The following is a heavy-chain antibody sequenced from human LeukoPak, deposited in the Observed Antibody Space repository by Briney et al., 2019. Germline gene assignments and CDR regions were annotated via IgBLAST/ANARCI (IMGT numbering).Heavy chain of an antibody. J-gene: IGHJ3*02. CDR1: GFTFSSYG. D-gene: IGHD2-15*01. V-gene: IGHV3-30*02. CDR2: IRYDGSNK. Sequence: GGSLRLSCAASGFTFSSYGMHWVRQAPGKGLEWVAFIRYDGSNKYYADSVKGRFTISRDNSKNTLYLQMNSLRAEDTAVYYCAKDHDCSGGSCYGTFDIRGQGTMVTVSS. CDR3: AKDHDCSGGSCYGTFDI.